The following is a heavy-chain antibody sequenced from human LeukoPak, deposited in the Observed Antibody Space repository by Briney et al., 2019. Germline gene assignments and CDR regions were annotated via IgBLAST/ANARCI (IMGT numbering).Heavy chain of an antibody. CDR3: ARDRGYDSADY. J-gene: IGHJ4*02. CDR1: GGSISSYY. Sequence: SETLSLTCTVSGGSISSYYWNWLRQPPGKGLEWIGYIYYSGSTNYNPSLKSRVTISVDTSKNQFSLKLSSVTAADTAVYYCARDRGYDSADYWGQGTPVTVSS. D-gene: IGHD5-12*01. V-gene: IGHV4-59*01. CDR2: IYYSGST.